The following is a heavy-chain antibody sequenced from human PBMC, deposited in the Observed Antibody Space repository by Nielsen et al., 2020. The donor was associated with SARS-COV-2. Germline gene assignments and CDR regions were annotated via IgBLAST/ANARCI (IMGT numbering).Heavy chain of an antibody. V-gene: IGHV3-11*03. J-gene: IGHJ3*02. CDR3: ARIKNYYDSSGYSDAFDI. Sequence: GESLKISCAASGFTFSDYYMSWIRQAPGKGLEWVSYISSSSSYTNYADSVKGRFTISRDNAKNSLYLQMNSLRAEDTAVYYCARIKNYYDSSGYSDAFDIWGQGTMVTVS. CDR1: GFTFSDYY. CDR2: ISSSSSYT. D-gene: IGHD3-22*01.